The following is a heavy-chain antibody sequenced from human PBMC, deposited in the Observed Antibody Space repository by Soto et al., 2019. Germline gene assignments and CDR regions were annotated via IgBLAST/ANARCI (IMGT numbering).Heavy chain of an antibody. CDR1: GYTFSNYG. CDR3: ARCDNTWYRYSSDY. D-gene: IGHD6-13*01. J-gene: IGHJ4*02. V-gene: IGHV1-18*01. CDR2: ISTYDGNI. Sequence: QVQLVQSGAEVKKPGASVKVSCKASGYTFSNYGISWVRQAPGQGLEWMAWISTYDGNINYAPQFEGRVSMTTDTSTSTAYMELRSRRYDDTAVYYFARCDNTWYRYSSDYWGQGTLVSVSS.